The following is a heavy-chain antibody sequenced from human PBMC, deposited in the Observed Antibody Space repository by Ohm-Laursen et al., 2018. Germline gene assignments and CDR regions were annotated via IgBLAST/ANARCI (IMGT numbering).Heavy chain of an antibody. J-gene: IGHJ6*02. CDR3: AKVLAAAQYYYGMDV. CDR1: GFTFDDYA. D-gene: IGHD6-13*01. CDR2: ISWNSGSI. V-gene: IGHV3-9*01. Sequence: SLRLSCSASGFTFDDYAMHWVRQAPGKGLEWVSGISWNSGSIGYADSVKGRFTISRDNAKNSLYLQMNSLRAEDTALYYCAKVLAAAQYYYGMDVWGQGTTVTVSS.